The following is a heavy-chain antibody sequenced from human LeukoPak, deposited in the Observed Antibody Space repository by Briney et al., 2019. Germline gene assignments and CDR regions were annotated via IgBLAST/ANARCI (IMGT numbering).Heavy chain of an antibody. CDR1: GYNFTGYL. D-gene: IGHD3-16*01. J-gene: IGHJ6*03. CDR2: VDPKRGVA. CDR3: ARFGEDGDDMDV. V-gene: IGHV1-2*02. Sequence: ASVRVSCKASGYNFTGYLIHWVRQAPGQGLEWMGWVDPKRGVARYAQKFQSRVTLTRDTSISTLYMELTSLRSDDTAVYFCARFGEDGDDMDVWGEGTTVIVSS.